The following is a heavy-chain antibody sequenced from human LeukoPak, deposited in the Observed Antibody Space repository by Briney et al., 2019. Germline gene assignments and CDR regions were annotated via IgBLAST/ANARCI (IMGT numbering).Heavy chain of an antibody. CDR1: GYAFIRYH. J-gene: IGHJ3*02. D-gene: IGHD4-23*01. CDR2: LKLYDGSK. V-gene: IGHV1-46*01. CDR3: ARDLADYGGQPGAFDI. Sequence: ASVKVSCKASGYAFIRYHIHWVRQAPGQGLEWMGVLKLYDGSKSHAQKFQGRVTMTRDTSTSTVYMELSSLRSEDTAVYYCARDLADYGGQPGAFDIWGQGTMVTVSS.